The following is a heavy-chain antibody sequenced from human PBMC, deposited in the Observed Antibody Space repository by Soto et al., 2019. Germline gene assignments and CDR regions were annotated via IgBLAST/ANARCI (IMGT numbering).Heavy chain of an antibody. CDR2: IIPILGIA. CDR3: ARFRGSYGMDV. Sequence: QVQLVQSGAEVKKPGSSVKVSCKASGGTFSSYTISWVRQAPGQGLEWMGRIIPILGIANYAQKFQGRVTIPADNSTSTAYMELSSLRSEDTAVYYCARFRGSYGMDVWGQGTTVTVSS. V-gene: IGHV1-69*02. CDR1: GGTFSSYT. D-gene: IGHD3-10*01. J-gene: IGHJ6*02.